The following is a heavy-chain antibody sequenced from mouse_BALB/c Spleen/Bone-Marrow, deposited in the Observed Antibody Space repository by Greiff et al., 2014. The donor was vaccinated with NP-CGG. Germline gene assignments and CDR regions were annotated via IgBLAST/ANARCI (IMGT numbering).Heavy chain of an antibody. CDR3: ARNYGSSLDY. J-gene: IGHJ2*01. Sequence: EVQLVESGAEIVKPGASVKSSCTTSGFNIEDSYIYWMKQRPEQGLEWIGRIDPANGNTKYDPKFQGKATITVATSSATAYLQLSSLTSEDTAVYYCARNYGSSLDYWGQGTTLTVSS. CDR1: GFNIEDSY. D-gene: IGHD1-1*01. V-gene: IGHV14-3*02. CDR2: IDPANGNT.